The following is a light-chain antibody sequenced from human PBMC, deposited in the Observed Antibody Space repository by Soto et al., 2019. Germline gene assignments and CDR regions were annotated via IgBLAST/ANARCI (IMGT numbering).Light chain of an antibody. V-gene: IGLV2-8*01. CDR2: EVS. CDR3: SSYAGSLYV. Sequence: QSVLTQPPSASGSPGQSVTISCTGTSSDVGGYSYVSWYQQHPGKAPKLMIYEVSKRPSGVPDRFSGSKSGNTASLTVSGLQAEDEADYYCSSYAGSLYVFGTGTKLTVL. CDR1: SSDVGGYSY. J-gene: IGLJ1*01.